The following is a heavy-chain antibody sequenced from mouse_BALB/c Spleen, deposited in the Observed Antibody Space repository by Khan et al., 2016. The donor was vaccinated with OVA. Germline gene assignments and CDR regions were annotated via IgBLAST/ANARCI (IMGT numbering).Heavy chain of an antibody. J-gene: IGHJ4*01. V-gene: IGHV2-6-1*01. Sequence: VQLVESGPGLVAPSQSLSITCTISGFSLTSYGLHWVRQPPGKGLEWLVVIWSDGSTTYNSALKSRLSISKDNSKSQVFLKMNSLQTDDTAMYYCARHDTYFYAMDYWGQGTSVTVSS. CDR3: ARHDTYFYAMDY. CDR1: GFSLTSYG. CDR2: IWSDGST.